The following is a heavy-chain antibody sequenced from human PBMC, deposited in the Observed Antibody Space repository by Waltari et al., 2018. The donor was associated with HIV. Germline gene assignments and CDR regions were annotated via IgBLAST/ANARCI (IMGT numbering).Heavy chain of an antibody. CDR2: ISHTGNT. J-gene: IGHJ6*02. Sequence: VQIQQWGARLLKPSDTLSLTCAVYGGSFSGYLWIWVRQPPGKGLEWIGEISHTGNTNFSPSLKSRVTISLDTSKNQFSLKLTSVTAADTATYYCARGEATGSHYFGMDVWGQGTTVIVSS. D-gene: IGHD3-9*01. CDR3: ARGEATGSHYFGMDV. CDR1: GGSFSGYL. V-gene: IGHV4-34*01.